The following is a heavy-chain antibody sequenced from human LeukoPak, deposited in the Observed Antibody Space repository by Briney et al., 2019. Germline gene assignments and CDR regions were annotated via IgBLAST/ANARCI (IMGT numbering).Heavy chain of an antibody. Sequence: ASVKVSCKASGYTFTGYYMHWVRPAPGQGLEWMGWINPNSGDTNYAQKFQGRVTMTRDTSISTAYMELSRLKSDDTALYYCARVRRTALGEPFDYWGQGTLVTVSS. CDR1: GYTFTGYY. D-gene: IGHD1-26*01. J-gene: IGHJ4*02. CDR3: ARVRRTALGEPFDY. V-gene: IGHV1-2*02. CDR2: INPNSGDT.